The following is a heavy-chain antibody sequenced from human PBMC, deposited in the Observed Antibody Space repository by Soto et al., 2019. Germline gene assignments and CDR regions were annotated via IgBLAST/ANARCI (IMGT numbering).Heavy chain of an antibody. V-gene: IGHV3-48*03. CDR3: ARVVLVSTYYYYYGMDV. CDR1: GFTFSSYE. Sequence: EVQLVESGGGLVQPGGSLRLSCAASGFTFSSYEMNWVRQAPGKGLEWVSYISSSGSTIYYADSVKGRFTISRDNAKNSLYLQMNSLRAEDTAVYYCARVVLVSTYYYYYGMDVWGQGTTVTVSS. J-gene: IGHJ6*02. CDR2: ISSSGSTI.